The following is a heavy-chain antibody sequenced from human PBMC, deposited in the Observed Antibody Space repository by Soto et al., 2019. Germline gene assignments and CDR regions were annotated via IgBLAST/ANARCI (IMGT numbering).Heavy chain of an antibody. Sequence: PGGSLRLSCAASGFTFSSYSMNWVRQAPGKGLEWVSSISSSSSYIYYADSVKGRFTISRDNAKNSLYLQMNSLRAEDTAVYYCARGEDIVLVPAADNDYWGQGTLVTVSS. V-gene: IGHV3-21*01. D-gene: IGHD2-2*01. J-gene: IGHJ4*02. CDR2: ISSSSSYI. CDR1: GFTFSSYS. CDR3: ARGEDIVLVPAADNDY.